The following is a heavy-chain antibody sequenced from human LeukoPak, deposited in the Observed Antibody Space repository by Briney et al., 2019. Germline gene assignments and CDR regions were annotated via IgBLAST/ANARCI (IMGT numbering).Heavy chain of an antibody. J-gene: IGHJ3*02. CDR2: INPNSGGT. Sequence: ASVKVSCKASGYTFTGYYMHWVRQAPGQGLEWMGWINPNSGGTNYAQKFQGRVTMTRDTSTSTVYMELSSLRSEDTAVYYCARGSPGAFDIWGQGTMVTVSS. V-gene: IGHV1-2*02. CDR1: GYTFTGYY. D-gene: IGHD3-10*01. CDR3: ARGSPGAFDI.